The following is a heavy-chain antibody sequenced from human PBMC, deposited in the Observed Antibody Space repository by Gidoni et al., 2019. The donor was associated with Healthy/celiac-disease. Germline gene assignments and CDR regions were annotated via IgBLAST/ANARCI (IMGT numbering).Heavy chain of an antibody. CDR1: GFTFSSYS. D-gene: IGHD1-26*01. J-gene: IGHJ3*02. CDR3: ARDREELGDAFDI. Sequence: EVQLVASGGGLVKPGGSLRLSCAASGFTFSSYSMNWVRQAPGKGLEWVSSISSSSSYIYYADSVKGRFTISRDNAKNSLYLQMISLRAEDTAVYYCARDREELGDAFDIWGQGTMVTVSS. CDR2: ISSSSSYI. V-gene: IGHV3-21*01.